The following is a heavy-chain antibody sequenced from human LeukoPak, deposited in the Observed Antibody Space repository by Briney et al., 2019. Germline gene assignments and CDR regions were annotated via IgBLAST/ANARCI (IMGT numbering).Heavy chain of an antibody. Sequence: GGSLRLSCAASGFTSSSYWMSWVRQAPGKGLEWVANIKQDGSEKYYVDSVKGRFTISRDNAKNSLYLQMNSLRAEDTAVYYCARDYYGSGSYWGDAFDIWGQGTMVTVSS. D-gene: IGHD3-10*01. J-gene: IGHJ3*02. CDR1: GFTSSSYW. V-gene: IGHV3-7*01. CDR2: IKQDGSEK. CDR3: ARDYYGSGSYWGDAFDI.